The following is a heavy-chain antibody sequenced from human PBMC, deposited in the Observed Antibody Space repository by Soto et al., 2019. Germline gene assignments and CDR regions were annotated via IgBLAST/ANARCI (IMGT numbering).Heavy chain of an antibody. D-gene: IGHD4-17*01. Sequence: PSETMSLTCSVADDSLISDEYYLGWISQPPGKGLEWIGEIDHSGSAKYNPSLKNRVTFSLDTSKNQFSLNLTSVTASDTAVYYCARGFPVYSYYYLDVWAKGTTVTVSS. V-gene: IGHV4-39*07. CDR3: ARGFPVYSYYYLDV. CDR1: DDSLISDEYY. CDR2: IDHSGSA. J-gene: IGHJ6*03.